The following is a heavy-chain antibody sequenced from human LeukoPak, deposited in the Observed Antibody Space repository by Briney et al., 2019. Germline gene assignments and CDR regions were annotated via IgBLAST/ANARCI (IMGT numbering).Heavy chain of an antibody. CDR2: ISTSSSYI. V-gene: IGHV3-21*01. CDR1: RFTFSTYS. CDR3: ARDPGTTQTLHDAFDI. D-gene: IGHD1-7*01. J-gene: IGHJ3*02. Sequence: PGGSLRLSCAASRFTFSTYSMNWVRQAPGKGLEWVSFISTSSSYIYYADSVKGRFTIPRDNARNSLYLQMNSLRAEDTAVYYCARDPGTTQTLHDAFDIWGQGTMVTVSS.